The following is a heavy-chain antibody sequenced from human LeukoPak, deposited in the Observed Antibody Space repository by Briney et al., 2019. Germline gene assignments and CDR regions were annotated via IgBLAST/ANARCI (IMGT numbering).Heavy chain of an antibody. J-gene: IGHJ4*02. CDR2: MNPSSGDT. CDR3: SRSVRNGHIDY. Sequence: ASVKVSCKASGYTFTSYDINWVRQATGQGLEYMGWMNPSSGDTGYAQKFQGRVAMTRSTSISTAYMELSSLRFEDTAVYYCSRSVRNGHIDYCGQGTLVTVSS. D-gene: IGHD2-21*01. V-gene: IGHV1-8*01. CDR1: GYTFTSYD.